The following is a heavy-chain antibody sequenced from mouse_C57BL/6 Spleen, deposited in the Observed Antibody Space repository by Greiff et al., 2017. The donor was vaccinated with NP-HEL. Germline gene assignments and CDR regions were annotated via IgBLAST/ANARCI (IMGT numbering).Heavy chain of an antibody. Sequence: QVQLQQSGAELVKPGASVKISCKASGYAFSSYWMNWVKQRPGKGLEWIGQIYPGDGDTNYNAKFKGKATRTAEKSSSTAYMQLSSLTSEDSAVYFCARCYDPSRVDWYFDVWGTGTTVTVSS. CDR3: ARCYDPSRVDWYFDV. V-gene: IGHV1-80*01. CDR1: GYAFSSYW. CDR2: IYPGDGDT. D-gene: IGHD2-3*01. J-gene: IGHJ1*03.